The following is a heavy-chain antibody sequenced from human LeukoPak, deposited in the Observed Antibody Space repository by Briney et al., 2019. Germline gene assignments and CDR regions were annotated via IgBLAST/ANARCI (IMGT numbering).Heavy chain of an antibody. CDR3: AKGRAGGWNGGDR. D-gene: IGHD1-1*01. Sequence: GGSLRLSCVVSGFTFSSCAMTWVRQAPGKGLEWVSAISGGGGGTTYYAESVKGRFTISGDNSKNTVYLQMHSLRAEDTAICFCAKGRAGGWNGGDRWGQGTLVTVSS. J-gene: IGHJ5*02. CDR2: ISGGGGGTT. V-gene: IGHV3-23*01. CDR1: GFTFSSCA.